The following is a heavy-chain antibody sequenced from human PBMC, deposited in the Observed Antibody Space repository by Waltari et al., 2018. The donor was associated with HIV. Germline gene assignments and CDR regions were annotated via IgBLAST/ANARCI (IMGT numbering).Heavy chain of an antibody. CDR2: INPDGTDT. Sequence: EVQLVESGGGLVQRGGYLRLSCAASGFTFTTSWVHWVRQAQGKGLVWVSRINPDGTDTRYADAVKGRFTISRDNAKNTVYLQVNSLRGEDTSVYYCARGKDCGGGTCDGYHYYGMDVWGQGTTVTVSS. J-gene: IGHJ6*02. CDR1: GFTFTTSW. D-gene: IGHD2-15*01. CDR3: ARGKDCGGGTCDGYHYYGMDV. V-gene: IGHV3-74*01.